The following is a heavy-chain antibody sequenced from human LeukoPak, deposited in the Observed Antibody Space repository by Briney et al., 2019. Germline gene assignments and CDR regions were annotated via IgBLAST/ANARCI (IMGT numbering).Heavy chain of an antibody. CDR3: ATDGAVAGTAYPEY. Sequence: GASLKVSCKPSRYTFTGYYIRWVRQAPGQGRWWMGGINPNSGGTKYAQKFQGRVTMTRDTSISTAYMALSRLTPDDTALYSCATDGAVAGTAYPEYWGEGTLVTVSS. CDR2: INPNSGGT. CDR1: RYTFTGYY. D-gene: IGHD6-19*01. V-gene: IGHV1-2*02. J-gene: IGHJ4*02.